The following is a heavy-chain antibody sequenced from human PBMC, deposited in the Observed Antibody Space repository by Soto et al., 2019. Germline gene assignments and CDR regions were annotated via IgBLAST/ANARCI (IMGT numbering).Heavy chain of an antibody. D-gene: IGHD2-2*01. V-gene: IGHV1-69*13. CDR2: IIPIFGTA. Sequence: ASVKVSCKASGGTFSSYAISWVRQAPGQGLEWMGGIIPIFGTANYAQKFQGRVTITADESTSTAYMELSSLRSEDTAVYYCARDLSGPIVVVPAATPRDNWFDPWGQGTLVTAPQ. J-gene: IGHJ5*02. CDR3: ARDLSGPIVVVPAATPRDNWFDP. CDR1: GGTFSSYA.